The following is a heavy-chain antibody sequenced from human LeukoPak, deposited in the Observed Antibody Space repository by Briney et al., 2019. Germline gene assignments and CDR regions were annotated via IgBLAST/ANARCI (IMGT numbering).Heavy chain of an antibody. D-gene: IGHD3-10*01. V-gene: IGHV1-2*02. J-gene: IGHJ5*02. Sequence: GASVKVSCKASGYTFTNYYMHWVRQAPGQGLEWMGWINPNSGGTNYAQKFQGRATMTRDTSISTAYMELSRLRSDDTAVYYCARDLGVWFGDVHWFDPWGQGTLVTVSS. CDR2: INPNSGGT. CDR1: GYTFTNYY. CDR3: ARDLGVWFGDVHWFDP.